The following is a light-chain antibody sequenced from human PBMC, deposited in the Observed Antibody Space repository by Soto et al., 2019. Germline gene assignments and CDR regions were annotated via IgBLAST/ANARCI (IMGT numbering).Light chain of an antibody. CDR3: QQYNNWPGT. CDR1: QSVSSN. J-gene: IGKJ3*01. Sequence: EIVMTQSPATLSVSPGERATLSCRASQSVSSNLAWYQQKPGQAPRLLIYGASTRATGIPARFSASGSGTEFLITIGSRQSEDFAVYYCQQYNNWPGTFGPGTKVDIK. CDR2: GAS. V-gene: IGKV3-15*01.